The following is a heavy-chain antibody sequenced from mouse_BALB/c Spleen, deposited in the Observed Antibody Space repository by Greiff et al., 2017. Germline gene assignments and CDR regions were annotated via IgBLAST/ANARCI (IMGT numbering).Heavy chain of an antibody. D-gene: IGHD2-4*01. J-gene: IGHJ3*01. CDR2: IYPGGGYT. Sequence: VQLQQSGAELVRPGTSVKISCKASGYTFTNYWLGWVKQRPGHGLEWIGDIYPGGGYTNYNEKFKGKATLTADTSSSTAYMQLSSLTSEDSAVYFCARSGDYGGAWFAYWGQGTLVTVSA. CDR3: ARSGDYGGAWFAY. V-gene: IGHV1-63*02. CDR1: GYTFTNYW.